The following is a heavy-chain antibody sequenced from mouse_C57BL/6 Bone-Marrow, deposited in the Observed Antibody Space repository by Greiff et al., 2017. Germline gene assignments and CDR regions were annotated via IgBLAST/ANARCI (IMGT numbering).Heavy chain of an antibody. J-gene: IGHJ4*01. Sequence: VKLQQSGAELVMPGASVKLSCKASGYTFTSYWMHWVKQRPGQGLEWIGELDPSDSYTNYNQKFKGKSTLTVDKSSSTAYMQLSSLTSEDSAVYYCARGRTPMDYWGQGTSVTVSS. D-gene: IGHD1-1*01. CDR1: GYTFTSYW. V-gene: IGHV1-69*01. CDR3: ARGRTPMDY. CDR2: LDPSDSYT.